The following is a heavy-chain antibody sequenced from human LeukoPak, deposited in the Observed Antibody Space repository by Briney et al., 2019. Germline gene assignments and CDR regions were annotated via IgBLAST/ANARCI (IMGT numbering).Heavy chain of an antibody. V-gene: IGHV4-59*01. D-gene: IGHD6-13*01. CDR3: VGAAAGSTVDY. Sequence: SETLSLTCTVSGGSISSYYWSWIRQPPGKGQEWIGYIYYSGSTNYNPSLKSRVTISVDTSKNQFSLKLSSVTAADTAVYYCVGAAAGSTVDYWGQGTLVTVSS. CDR2: IYYSGST. CDR1: GGSISSYY. J-gene: IGHJ4*02.